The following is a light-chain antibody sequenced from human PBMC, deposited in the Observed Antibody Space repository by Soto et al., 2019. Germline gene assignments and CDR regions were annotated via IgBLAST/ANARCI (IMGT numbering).Light chain of an antibody. CDR2: GAS. CDR1: QSLSSSF. J-gene: IGKJ1*01. Sequence: EIVLTQSPGTLSLSPGQRATLSFRASQSLSSSFLAWYQQKPGQAPRLPIYGASSRAAGVPDRFSGSWSGTDFTLTISSLEPEDFAVYYCHQYSRSPETFGQGTKVDIK. CDR3: HQYSRSPET. V-gene: IGKV3-20*01.